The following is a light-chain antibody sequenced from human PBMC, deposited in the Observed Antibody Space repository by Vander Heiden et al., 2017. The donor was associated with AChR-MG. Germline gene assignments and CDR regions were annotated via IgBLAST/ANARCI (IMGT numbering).Light chain of an antibody. J-gene: IGLJ2*01. V-gene: IGLV2-8*01. Sequence: QSALTQPPSASGSPGQSVTISCTGTSSDVGGYNYVSWYQQHPGKAPKLMIYEVSQRRSGVPDRFSGSKSGNTASLTVSGLQAEDEADYYCSSYAGSNNFRVFGGGTKLTVL. CDR3: SSYAGSNNFRV. CDR1: SSDVGGYNY. CDR2: EVS.